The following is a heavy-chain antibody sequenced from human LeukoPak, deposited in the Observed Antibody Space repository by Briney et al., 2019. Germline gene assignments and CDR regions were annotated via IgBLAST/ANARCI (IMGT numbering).Heavy chain of an antibody. J-gene: IGHJ6*02. Sequence: SETLSLTCTVSGGSISRYYWSWIRQPPGKGLEGIGYIYYSGSTNYNPSLKSRVTISVDTSKNQFSLKLSAVTAADTAVYYCARYRRDYYYGMDVWGQGTTVTVSS. V-gene: IGHV4-59*01. CDR3: ARYRRDYYYGMDV. D-gene: IGHD2-2*01. CDR1: GGSISRYY. CDR2: IYYSGST.